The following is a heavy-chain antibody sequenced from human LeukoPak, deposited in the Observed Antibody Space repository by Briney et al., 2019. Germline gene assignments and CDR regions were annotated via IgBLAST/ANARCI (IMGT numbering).Heavy chain of an antibody. J-gene: IGHJ6*02. CDR1: GYTFTSYG. CDR3: ATPGYSYGLGSYYYGMDV. V-gene: IGHV1-18*01. Sequence: ASVKVSCKASGYTFTSYGISWVRQAPGQGLEWMGWISAYNGNTNYAQKLQGRVTMTEDTSTDTAYMELSSLRSEDTAVYYCATPGYSYGLGSYYYGMDVWGQGTTVTVSS. CDR2: ISAYNGNT. D-gene: IGHD5-18*01.